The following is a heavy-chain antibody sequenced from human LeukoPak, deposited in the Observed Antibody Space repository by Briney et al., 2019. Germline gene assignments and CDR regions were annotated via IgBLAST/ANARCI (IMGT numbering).Heavy chain of an antibody. CDR2: ISSSSSYI. J-gene: IGHJ2*01. Sequence: GGSLRLSCAASGFTFSSYSMNWVRRAPGKGLEWVSYISSSSSYIYYADSVKGRFTISRDNAKNSLYLQMNSLRAEDTAVYYCARNYDFWSGYFDWYFDLWGRGTLVTVSS. CDR1: GFTFSSYS. D-gene: IGHD3-3*01. V-gene: IGHV3-21*01. CDR3: ARNYDFWSGYFDWYFDL.